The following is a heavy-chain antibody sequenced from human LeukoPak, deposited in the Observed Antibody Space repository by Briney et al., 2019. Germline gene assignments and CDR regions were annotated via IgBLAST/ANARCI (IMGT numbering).Heavy chain of an antibody. J-gene: IGHJ3*02. CDR1: TFSFRNFA. V-gene: IGHV3-23*01. Sequence: PGGSLRLSCAASTFSFRNFAMSWVRLAPGKGLEGVSGISDSGHRTDYADSVEGRFTISRDNSKNTLYLQMDSLRAEDTALYYCARKKWEPTSNDAFDIWGQGTMVTVSS. D-gene: IGHD1-26*01. CDR3: ARKKWEPTSNDAFDI. CDR2: ISDSGHRT.